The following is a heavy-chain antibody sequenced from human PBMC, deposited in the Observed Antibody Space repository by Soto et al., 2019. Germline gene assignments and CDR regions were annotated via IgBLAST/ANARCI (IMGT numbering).Heavy chain of an antibody. J-gene: IGHJ4*02. V-gene: IGHV3-23*01. D-gene: IGHD1-7*01. Sequence: EVQLLESGGGLVQPGGSLRLSCEASGFTFSSYAMSWVRQTPGTGLEWGSTISGSGGSTNYADSVKGRFTISRDNSKNTLNLQMSSLRAEDTAVYFCAKTSFDWNFVRGHYFDHWGQGTLVTVSS. CDR3: AKTSFDWNFVRGHYFDH. CDR2: ISGSGGST. CDR1: GFTFSSYA.